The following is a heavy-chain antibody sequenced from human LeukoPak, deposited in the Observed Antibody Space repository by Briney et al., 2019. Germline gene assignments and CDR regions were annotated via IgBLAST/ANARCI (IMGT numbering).Heavy chain of an antibody. D-gene: IGHD6-19*01. CDR2: ISWNSGSI. Sequence: GRSLRLSCAASGFTFDDYAMHWVRQAPGKGLEWVSGISWNSGSIGYADSVKGRFTISRDNAKNSLYLQMNSLRAEDTALYYCAKDIGSGWYAFDYWGQGTLVTVSS. J-gene: IGHJ4*02. CDR1: GFTFDDYA. CDR3: AKDIGSGWYAFDY. V-gene: IGHV3-9*01.